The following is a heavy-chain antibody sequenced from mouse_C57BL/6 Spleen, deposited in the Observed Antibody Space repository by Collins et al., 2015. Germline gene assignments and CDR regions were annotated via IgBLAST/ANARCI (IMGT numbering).Heavy chain of an antibody. Sequence: EVQLVESGGGLVKPGGSLKLSCAASGFTFSSYAMSWVRQTPEKRLEWVATISSGGSYTYYPDSVKGRFTISRDNSKNTLYLQMSSLRSEDTAMYYCARYDYGDYAMDYWGSRNLSHRLL. J-gene: IGHJ4*01. CDR2: ISSGGSYT. CDR1: GFTFSSYA. V-gene: IGHV5-9-3*01. D-gene: IGHD2-4*01. CDR3: ARYDYGDYAMDY.